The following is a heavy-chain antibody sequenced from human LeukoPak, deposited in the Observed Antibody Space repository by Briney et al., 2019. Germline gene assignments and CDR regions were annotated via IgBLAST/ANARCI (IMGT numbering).Heavy chain of an antibody. J-gene: IGHJ4*02. CDR2: IYYSGST. CDR3: ARDLGKSLPAVMAWAY. D-gene: IGHD2-8*01. V-gene: IGHV4-59*01. Sequence: PSETLSLTCTVSGGSISRYYWSWIRQPPGKGLEWIGYIYYSGSTNYNPSLKSRVTLSVDTSKNQFSLKLSSVTDADTAVYYCARDLGKSLPAVMAWAYWGQGTLVTVSS. CDR1: GGSISRYY.